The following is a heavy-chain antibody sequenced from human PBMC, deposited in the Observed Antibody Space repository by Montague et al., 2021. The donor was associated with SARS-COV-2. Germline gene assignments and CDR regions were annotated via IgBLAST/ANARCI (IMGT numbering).Heavy chain of an antibody. CDR1: GGSISSSSYY. CDR2: IYYSGST. J-gene: IGHJ6*02. V-gene: IGHV4-39*07. D-gene: IGHD4-17*01. CDR3: ARDYGDYGAGDYYGMDV. Sequence: SETLSLTCTVSGGSISSSSYYWGWIRQPPGKGLEWIGSIYYSGSTYYNPSLKSRVTISVDTSKNQFSLKLSSVTAADTAVYCCARDYGDYGAGDYYGMDVWGQGTTVTVSS.